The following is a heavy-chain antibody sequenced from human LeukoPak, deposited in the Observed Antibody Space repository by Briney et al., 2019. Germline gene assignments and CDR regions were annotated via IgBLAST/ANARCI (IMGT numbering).Heavy chain of an antibody. CDR1: GFTFSSYW. D-gene: IGHD2-15*01. J-gene: IGHJ5*02. V-gene: IGHV3-7*01. CDR3: AKALSYCTGGSCS. CDR2: IKQDGSEK. Sequence: GGSLRLSCAASGFTFSSYWMSWVRQAPGKGLEWVANIKQDGSEKYYVDSVKGRFTISRDNAKNSLYLQMNSLRAEDTAVYYCAKALSYCTGGSCSWGQGTLVTVSS.